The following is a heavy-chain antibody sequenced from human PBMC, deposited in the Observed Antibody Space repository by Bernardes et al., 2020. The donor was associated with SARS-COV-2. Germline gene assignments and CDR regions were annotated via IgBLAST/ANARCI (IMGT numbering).Heavy chain of an antibody. CDR2: ISYDGSNK. CDR3: AKDPSVMLVVSITHFDY. D-gene: IGHD3-22*01. Sequence: GSLNLSCAASGVSFSSYGMHWVRQAPGKGLEWVAVISYDGSNKYYADSVKGRLTISRDNSKNTLYLQMNSLRAEDTAVYYCAKDPSVMLVVSITHFDYWGQGTMVTVSS. CDR1: GVSFSSYG. J-gene: IGHJ4*02. V-gene: IGHV3-30*18.